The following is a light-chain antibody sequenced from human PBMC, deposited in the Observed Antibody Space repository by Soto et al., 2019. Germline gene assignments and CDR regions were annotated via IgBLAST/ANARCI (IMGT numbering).Light chain of an antibody. CDR3: QQSYSTPT. Sequence: QMNQTPTSLSAATGLRVRMTCRASQSIISHLNWYQQKPGKAPNLLIHGAFTLQSGVPSRFSGSGSGTDFTLTISSLQPEDFATYYCQQSYSTPTFGQGIRLEIK. V-gene: IGKV1-39*01. CDR2: GAF. CDR1: QSIISH. J-gene: IGKJ5*01.